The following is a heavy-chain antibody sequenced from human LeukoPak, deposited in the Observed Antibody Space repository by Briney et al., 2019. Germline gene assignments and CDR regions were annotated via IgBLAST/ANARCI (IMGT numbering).Heavy chain of an antibody. CDR2: INHSGST. CDR3: ARVLGSSGWYLDY. V-gene: IGHV4-34*01. J-gene: IGHJ4*02. Sequence: SETLSLTCAVYGGSFSGYYWSWIRQPPGNRLEWIGEINHSGSTNYNPSLKSRVTISVDTSKNQFSLKLSSVTAADTAVYYCARVLGSSGWYLDYWGQGTLVTVSS. CDR1: GGSFSGYY. D-gene: IGHD6-19*01.